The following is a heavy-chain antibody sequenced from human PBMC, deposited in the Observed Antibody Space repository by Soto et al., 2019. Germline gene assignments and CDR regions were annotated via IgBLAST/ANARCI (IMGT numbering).Heavy chain of an antibody. Sequence: QITLKESGPPLVKPTQTLTLTCTFSGFSLSSTRVAVGWIRQPPGKALEWLALIYWDDDKRYSSFLNSRLTITKDTSKNQLVLTMSNMDPVDTARYYCAHIVVAGLGYDFDYWGQGTLVTVSS. J-gene: IGHJ4*02. D-gene: IGHD6-19*01. CDR1: GFSLSSTRVA. CDR2: IYWDDDK. V-gene: IGHV2-5*02. CDR3: AHIVVAGLGYDFDY.